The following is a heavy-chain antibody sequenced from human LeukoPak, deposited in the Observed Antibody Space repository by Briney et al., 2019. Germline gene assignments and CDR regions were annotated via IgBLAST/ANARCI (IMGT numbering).Heavy chain of an antibody. Sequence: ASVKDSCKASGYTFTGYYMHWVRQAPGQGLEWMGRINPNSGGTNYAQKFQGRVTMTRDTSISTAYMELSRLRSDDTAVYYCARGPLIGGPFMDVWGKGTTVTVSS. CDR1: GYTFTGYY. V-gene: IGHV1-2*06. CDR2: INPNSGGT. J-gene: IGHJ6*03. D-gene: IGHD3-10*01. CDR3: ARGPLIGGPFMDV.